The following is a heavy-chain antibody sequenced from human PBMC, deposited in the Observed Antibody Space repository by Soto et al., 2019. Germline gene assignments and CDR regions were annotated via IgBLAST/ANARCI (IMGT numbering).Heavy chain of an antibody. Sequence: GVSVKVSSKASGGTFSSYAISWVRQAPGQGLEWMGGFIPIFGTANYAQKFQGRVTITADESTSTAYMELSSLRSEDTAVYYCARSRGMITFGGVIVTDYYYYGMDVWGQGTTVTVSS. CDR2: FIPIFGTA. CDR3: ARSRGMITFGGVIVTDYYYYGMDV. V-gene: IGHV1-69*13. D-gene: IGHD3-16*02. CDR1: GGTFSSYA. J-gene: IGHJ6*02.